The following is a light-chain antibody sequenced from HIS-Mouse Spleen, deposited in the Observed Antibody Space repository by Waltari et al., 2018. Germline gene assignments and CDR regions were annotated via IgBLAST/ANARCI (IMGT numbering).Light chain of an antibody. Sequence: SYVLTQPPSVSVAPGKTARITCGGNNIGSKSVHWYQQKPGQAPVLVGYDDSDRPSGIPEGFSGSNSGNPATLTISRVEAGDEADYYCQVWDSSSDHVVFGGGTKLTVL. CDR1: NIGSKS. V-gene: IGLV3-21*03. CDR3: QVWDSSSDHVV. CDR2: DDS. J-gene: IGLJ2*01.